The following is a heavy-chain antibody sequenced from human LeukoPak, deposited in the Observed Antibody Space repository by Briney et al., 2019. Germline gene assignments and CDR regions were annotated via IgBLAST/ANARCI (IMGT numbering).Heavy chain of an antibody. J-gene: IGHJ3*02. CDR2: INPNSGGT. D-gene: IGHD3-22*01. CDR1: GYTLTCYY. Sequence: GASVKVACKASGYTLTCYYMHWVRQAPGQGVEWSGWINPNSGGTNYPKKFQGRVTMTRDTSISTAYMELSRLRSDDTAVYYCARNSGLDAFDIWGQGTMVTVSS. CDR3: ARNSGLDAFDI. V-gene: IGHV1-2*02.